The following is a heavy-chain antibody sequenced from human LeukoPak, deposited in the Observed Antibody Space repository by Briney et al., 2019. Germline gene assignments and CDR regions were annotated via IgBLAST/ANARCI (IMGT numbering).Heavy chain of an antibody. D-gene: IGHD3-22*01. J-gene: IGHJ4*02. V-gene: IGHV4-34*01. CDR1: GGAFSGYY. CDR2: INNSGST. CDR3: ARDDSSGWNFDY. Sequence: PSETLSLTCAVYGGAFSGYYWSWVRQPPGKGLEWIGEINNSGSTNYNPSLKSRVTISVDTSKNQFSLKLSSVTAADTAVYYCARDDSSGWNFDYWGQGTLVTVSS.